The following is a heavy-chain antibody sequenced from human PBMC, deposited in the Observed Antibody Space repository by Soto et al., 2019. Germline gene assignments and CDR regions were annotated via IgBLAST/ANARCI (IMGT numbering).Heavy chain of an antibody. CDR3: AKSDSTDAFDI. D-gene: IGHD2-21*01. CDR1: GFTFSSYG. CDR2: ISYDGSNK. Sequence: QVQLVESGGGVVQPGRSLRLSCAASGFTFSSYGMHWVRQAPGKGLEWVAVISYDGSNKYYADSVKGRFTISRDNSKNTLYLQMNSLRAEDTAVYYCAKSDSTDAFDIWGQGTMVTVSS. J-gene: IGHJ3*02. V-gene: IGHV3-30*18.